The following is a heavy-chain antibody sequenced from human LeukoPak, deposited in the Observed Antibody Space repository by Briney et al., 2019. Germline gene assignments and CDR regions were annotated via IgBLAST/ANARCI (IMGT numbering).Heavy chain of an antibody. Sequence: SETLSLTCTVSGGSISSSYWSWIRQPAGKGLEWIGRIYTSGSTNYNPSLKSRVSMSVDTSKNQFSLKLSSVTAADTAVYYCASIGIAARTGVDWGQGTLVTVSS. CDR1: GGSISSSY. CDR2: IYTSGST. J-gene: IGHJ4*02. D-gene: IGHD6-13*01. V-gene: IGHV4-4*07. CDR3: ASIGIAARTGVD.